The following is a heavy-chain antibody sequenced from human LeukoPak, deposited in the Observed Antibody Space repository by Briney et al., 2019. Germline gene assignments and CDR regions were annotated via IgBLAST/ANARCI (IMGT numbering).Heavy chain of an antibody. CDR3: ARDRPGGSGSYYNFDY. D-gene: IGHD3-10*01. Sequence: PSETLSLTCTVSGYSISSGYYWGWIRQPPGKGLEWIGSIYHSGSTYYNPSLKSRVTISVDTSKNQFSLKLSSVTAADTAVYYCARDRPGGSGSYYNFDYWGQGTLVTVSS. V-gene: IGHV4-38-2*02. CDR1: GYSISSGYY. CDR2: IYHSGST. J-gene: IGHJ4*02.